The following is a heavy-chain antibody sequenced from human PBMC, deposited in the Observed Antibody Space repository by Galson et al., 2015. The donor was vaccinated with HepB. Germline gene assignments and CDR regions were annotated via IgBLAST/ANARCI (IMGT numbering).Heavy chain of an antibody. CDR3: AKATQWLEFSLDY. J-gene: IGHJ4*02. CDR1: GFTFRTYA. D-gene: IGHD6-19*01. V-gene: IGHV3-23*01. CDR2: ISGSGGHT. Sequence: SLRLSCAASGFTFRTYAMSWVRQAPGKGLEWVSAISGSGGHTHYAESVRGRFIISRDNSKDTVSLQMNSLRADDTAVYYCAKATQWLEFSLDYWGQGTLAIVSS.